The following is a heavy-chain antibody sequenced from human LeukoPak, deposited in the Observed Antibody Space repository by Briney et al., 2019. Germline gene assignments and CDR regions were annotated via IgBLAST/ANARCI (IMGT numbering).Heavy chain of an antibody. Sequence: SETLSLTCTVSGGSISSGSYCWSWIRQPAGKGLEWIGHIYTSGSTNYNPSLKSRLTISVDTSKNQFSLKLSSVTAADTAVYSCVRHVTRAFDIWGQGTKVTVSS. CDR1: GGSISSGSYC. CDR2: IYTSGST. J-gene: IGHJ3*02. CDR3: VRHVTRAFDI. V-gene: IGHV4-61*09.